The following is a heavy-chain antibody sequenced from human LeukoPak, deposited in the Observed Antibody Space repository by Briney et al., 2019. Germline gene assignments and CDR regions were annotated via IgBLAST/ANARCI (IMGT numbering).Heavy chain of an antibody. Sequence: SETLCLTCGVSGASMSSYYWSWIRQPAGKGLEWIGRIYASGITNYNPSLKSRVTMSVDTSKNQFSLKLSSVTAADTAVYYCAREYMVTIRLDYWGQGTPVTASS. J-gene: IGHJ4*02. CDR1: GASMSSYY. D-gene: IGHD2-21*02. CDR3: AREYMVTIRLDY. V-gene: IGHV4-4*07. CDR2: IYASGIT.